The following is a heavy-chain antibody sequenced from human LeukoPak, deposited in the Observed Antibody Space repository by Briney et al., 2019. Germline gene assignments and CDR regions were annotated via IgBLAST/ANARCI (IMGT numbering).Heavy chain of an antibody. V-gene: IGHV4-61*05. CDR2: IFYNEGT. J-gene: IGHJ3*02. D-gene: IGHD2-2*01. CDR1: GDSIRSNSYY. Sequence: SETLSLTCNVSGDSIRSNSYYWGWIRQPPGKGLEWIGYIFYNEGTSYNPSLKSRVTISVDTSNNQLSLKVNSVTAADTAMYYCVKSNSRYQPWTLDIWGRGTMVTVSS. CDR3: VKSNSRYQPWTLDI.